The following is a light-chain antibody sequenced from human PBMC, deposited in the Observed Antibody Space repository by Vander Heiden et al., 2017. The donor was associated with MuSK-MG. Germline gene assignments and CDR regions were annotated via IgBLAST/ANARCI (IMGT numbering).Light chain of an antibody. CDR1: QYIRNS. J-gene: IGKJ2*01. V-gene: IGKV1-39*01. CDR2: FAS. Sequence: DIEMAQSPSSLSASVGDRVTITCRASQYIRNSLNWYQQKPGEAPKLLIYFASTLQGGVPSRFNGSGSGTDFTLTISMLQPEDFATYYCQQWDCLPSTFGQGTKVQIK. CDR3: QQWDCLPST.